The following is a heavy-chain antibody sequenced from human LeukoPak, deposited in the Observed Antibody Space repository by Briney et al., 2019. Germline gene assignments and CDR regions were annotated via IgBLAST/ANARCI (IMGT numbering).Heavy chain of an antibody. CDR1: GGTFSSYA. CDR3: VIVYERSAISGVGPLDY. D-gene: IGHD3-3*01. CDR2: IIPIFGTA. Sequence: SVKVSCKASGGTFSSYAISWVRQAPGQGLEWMGGIIPIFGTANYAQKFQGRVTITADESTSTAYMELSSLRSEDTAVYYCVIVYERSAISGVGPLDYWGQGTLVTVSS. J-gene: IGHJ4*02. V-gene: IGHV1-69*13.